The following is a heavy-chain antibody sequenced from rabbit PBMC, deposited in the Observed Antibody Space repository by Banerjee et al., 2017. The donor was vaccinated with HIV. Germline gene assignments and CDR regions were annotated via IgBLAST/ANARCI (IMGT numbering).Heavy chain of an antibody. CDR1: GIDFSSYYY. CDR3: ARDLAGVIGWNFNL. V-gene: IGHV1S45*01. J-gene: IGHJ4*01. D-gene: IGHD4-1*01. Sequence: QEQLKETGGGLVQPGGSLTLTCKASGIDFSSYYYMCWVRQAPGKGLEWIACIYVGSSGSTYYASWAKGRFTISKTSSTTVTLQMTSLTAADTATYFCARDLAGVIGWNFNLWGPGTLVTVS. CDR2: IYVGSSGST.